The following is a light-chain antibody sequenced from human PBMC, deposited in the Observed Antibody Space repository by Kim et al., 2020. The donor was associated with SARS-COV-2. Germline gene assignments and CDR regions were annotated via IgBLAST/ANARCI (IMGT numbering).Light chain of an antibody. J-gene: IGLJ3*02. V-gene: IGLV3-21*03. CDR2: YDS. CDR1: NMGSKS. Sequence: APGKAARITCGGNNMGSKSVHWYQQKPGQAPVLVVYYDSDRPSGIPERFSGSNAGNTATLTISRVEAGDEADYYCQVWDSSSDHPVFGGGTQLTVL. CDR3: QVWDSSSDHPV.